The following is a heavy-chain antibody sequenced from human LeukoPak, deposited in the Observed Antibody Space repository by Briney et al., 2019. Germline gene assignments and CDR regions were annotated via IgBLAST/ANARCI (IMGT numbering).Heavy chain of an antibody. CDR1: GYSIRADYY. V-gene: IGHV4-38-2*02. J-gene: IGHJ4*02. Sequence: SETLSLTCTVSGYSIRADYYWGWIRQPPGKGPQWIGTNNKSGSTYYNPSLKSRVTISVDTSKNQFSLKLSSVTAADTAVYYCARAVTLDYWGQGTLVTVSS. CDR2: NNKSGST. D-gene: IGHD4-23*01. CDR3: ARAVTLDY.